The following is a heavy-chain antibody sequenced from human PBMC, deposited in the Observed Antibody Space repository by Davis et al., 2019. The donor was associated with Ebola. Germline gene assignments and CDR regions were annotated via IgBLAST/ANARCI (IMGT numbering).Heavy chain of an antibody. Sequence: ASVKVSCKASGYTFTGYYMHWVRQAPGQGLEWMGWINPKSGATNYAQKFQGWVTMTRDTSISTSYVDLSRLRSDDTAMYYCARKCLRSSITSCYDEGYAFDIWGQGTMVTVSS. CDR2: INPKSGAT. CDR3: ARKCLRSSITSCYDEGYAFDI. J-gene: IGHJ3*02. D-gene: IGHD2-2*01. CDR1: GYTFTGYY. V-gene: IGHV1-2*04.